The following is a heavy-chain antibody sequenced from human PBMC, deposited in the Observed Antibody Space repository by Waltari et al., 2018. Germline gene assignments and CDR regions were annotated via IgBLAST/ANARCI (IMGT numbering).Heavy chain of an antibody. J-gene: IGHJ4*02. CDR3: ARGGRRATTSRAD. V-gene: IGHV4-34*01. D-gene: IGHD1-1*01. Sequence: QVQLQQWGAGLLKPSETLSLTCAVYGGSFSGYYWSWIRQPPGKGLEWIGEINHSGSTNYNPSLKSRVTISVDTSKNQFSLKLSSVTAADTAVYYCARGGRRATTSRADWGQGTLVTVSS. CDR2: INHSGST. CDR1: GGSFSGYY.